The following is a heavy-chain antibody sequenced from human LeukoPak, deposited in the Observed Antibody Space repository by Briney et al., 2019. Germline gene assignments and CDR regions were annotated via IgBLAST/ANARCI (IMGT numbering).Heavy chain of an antibody. J-gene: IGHJ1*01. D-gene: IGHD3-22*01. CDR3: ARQFYESRSPHAKYFQQ. V-gene: IGHV4-39*01. Sequence: PSETLSLTCSVSGGSLSSSSYYWGWIRQAPGRGLEWIGNIYYSGSTYYSPSLKSRVTISLDTSKNQFSLKLNSVTAADTAVYYCARQFYESRSPHAKYFQQWGQGTLVTDSS. CDR2: IYYSGST. CDR1: GGSLSSSSYY.